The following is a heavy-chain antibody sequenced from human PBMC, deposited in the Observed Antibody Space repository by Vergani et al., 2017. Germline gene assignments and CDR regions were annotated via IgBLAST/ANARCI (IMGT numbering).Heavy chain of an antibody. CDR2: IYHSGST. CDR1: GGSISSSNW. V-gene: IGHV4-4*02. D-gene: IGHD5-18*01. Sequence: QVQLQESGPGLVKPSGTLSLTCAVSGGSISSSNWWSWVRQPPGKGLEWIGEIYHSGSTNYNPSLKSRVTISRDNSKNTLYLQMNSLRAEDTAVYYCARDGVDSYGSLYFDYWGQGTLVTVSS. CDR3: ARDGVDSYGSLYFDY. J-gene: IGHJ4*02.